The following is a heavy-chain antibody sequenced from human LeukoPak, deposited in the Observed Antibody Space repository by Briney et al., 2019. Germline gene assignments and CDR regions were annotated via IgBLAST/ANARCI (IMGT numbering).Heavy chain of an antibody. J-gene: IGHJ4*02. CDR3: AGYYDFWSGQVDY. V-gene: IGHV4-59*08. CDR1: GGSISSYY. CDR2: IYYSGST. D-gene: IGHD3-3*01. Sequence: SETLSLTCTVSGGSISSYYWSWIRQPPGKGLEWIGYIYYSGSTNYNPSLKSRVTISVDTSKNQFSLKLSSVTAADTAVHYCAGYYDFWSGQVDYWGQGTLVTVSS.